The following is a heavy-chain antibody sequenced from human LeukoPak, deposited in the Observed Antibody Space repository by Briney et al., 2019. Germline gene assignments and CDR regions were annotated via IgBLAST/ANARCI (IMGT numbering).Heavy chain of an antibody. CDR3: ARAGSYYFYFDY. V-gene: IGHV1-3*01. CDR2: INAGNGNT. CDR1: GYTFTSYA. J-gene: IGHJ4*02. Sequence: GASVKVSCKASGYTFTSYAMHWVRQAPGQRLEWMGWINAGNGNTKYSQKFQGRVTITRDTSASTAYMELSSLRSEDTAVYYCARAGSYYFYFDYWGQGTLVTVSS. D-gene: IGHD1-26*01.